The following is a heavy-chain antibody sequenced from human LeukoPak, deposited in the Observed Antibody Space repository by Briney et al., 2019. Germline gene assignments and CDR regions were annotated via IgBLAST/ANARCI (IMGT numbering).Heavy chain of an antibody. J-gene: IGHJ4*02. D-gene: IGHD4-23*01. CDR1: GYTFTSYG. V-gene: IGHV1-46*01. CDR2: INPSGGST. Sequence: GASVKVSCKASGYTFTSYGISWVRQAPGQGLEWMGIINPSGGSTSYAQKFQGRVTMTRDTSTSTVYMELSSLRSEDTAVYYCARGFTVAKIDFDYWGQGTLVTVSS. CDR3: ARGFTVAKIDFDY.